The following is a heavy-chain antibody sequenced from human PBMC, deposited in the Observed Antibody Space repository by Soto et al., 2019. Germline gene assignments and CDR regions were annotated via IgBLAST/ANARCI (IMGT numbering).Heavy chain of an antibody. CDR3: ARDDARYDVLTAFYFDQ. V-gene: IGHV3-23*01. D-gene: IGHD3-9*01. Sequence: GGSLRLSCAASGFNFNIYAMSWVRQAPGRGLECVSGISGNGGVAYYADSVKGRFTISRDNSKNTLNLQMNGLRAEDTAVYFCARDDARYDVLTAFYFDQWGQGTPVTVSS. CDR2: ISGNGGVA. J-gene: IGHJ4*02. CDR1: GFNFNIYA.